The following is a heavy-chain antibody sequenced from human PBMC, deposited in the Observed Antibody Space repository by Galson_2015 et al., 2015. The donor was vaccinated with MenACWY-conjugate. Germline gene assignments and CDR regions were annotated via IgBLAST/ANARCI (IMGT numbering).Heavy chain of an antibody. Sequence: SLRLSCAASGITFSSYAMSWVRQAPGKVLEWVSSISTTGGTTYYADSVKGRFTISRDNSKNTLYLQMNSLRAGDTAVYYCAQGAGSRWFDPWGQGTLVIVSS. J-gene: IGHJ5*02. D-gene: IGHD3-10*01. V-gene: IGHV3-23*01. CDR2: ISTTGGTT. CDR3: AQGAGSRWFDP. CDR1: GITFSSYA.